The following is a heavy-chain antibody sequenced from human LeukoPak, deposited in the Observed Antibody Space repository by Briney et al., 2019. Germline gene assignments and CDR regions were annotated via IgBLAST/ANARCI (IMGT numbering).Heavy chain of an antibody. CDR3: TRDALRYFDWSFSYYYYGMDV. CDR1: GFTFGDYA. D-gene: IGHD3-9*01. CDR2: IRSKAYGGTT. V-gene: IGHV3-49*04. Sequence: PGRSLRLSCTASGFTFGDYAMSWVRQAPGKGLEWVGFIRSKAYGGTTEYAASVKGRFTISRDDSKSIAYLQMNGLKTEDTAVYYCTRDALRYFDWSFSYYYYGMDVWGKGTTVTVSS. J-gene: IGHJ6*04.